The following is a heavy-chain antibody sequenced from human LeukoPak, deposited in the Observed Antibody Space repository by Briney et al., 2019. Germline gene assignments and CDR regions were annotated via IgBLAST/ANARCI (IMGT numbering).Heavy chain of an antibody. CDR2: INPSDGAT. D-gene: IGHD3-16*01. V-gene: IGHV1-46*01. J-gene: IGHJ6*03. Sequence: ASVKVSCKASGYTFTMYYIHWVRQAPGQGLEWMGMINPSDGATTYAQRFQGRVTMPRDMSTTTVYMDLRSLSSEDPAVYFCAGEQEGSLGGSVGGLFASYYTYYYMDVWGRGTTVTVSS. CDR1: GYTFTMYY. CDR3: AGEQEGSLGGSVGGLFASYYTYYYMDV.